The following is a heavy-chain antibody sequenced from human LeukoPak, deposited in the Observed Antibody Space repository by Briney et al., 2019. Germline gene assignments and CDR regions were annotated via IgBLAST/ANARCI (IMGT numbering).Heavy chain of an antibody. CDR3: ARESIAAAGPFDY. Sequence: SETLSLTCTVSGGSISSYYWSWIRQPPGKGLEWLGYIYYSGSTNYNPSLKSRVTISVDTSKNQFSLKLSSVTAADTAVYYCARESIAAAGPFDYWGQGTLVTVSS. CDR2: IYYSGST. V-gene: IGHV4-59*01. D-gene: IGHD6-13*01. J-gene: IGHJ4*02. CDR1: GGSISSYY.